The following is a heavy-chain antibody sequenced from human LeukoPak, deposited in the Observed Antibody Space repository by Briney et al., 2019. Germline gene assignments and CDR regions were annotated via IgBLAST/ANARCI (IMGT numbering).Heavy chain of an antibody. CDR2: IKSKNDGGRV. J-gene: IGHJ4*02. D-gene: IGHD4-17*01. CDR3: TTEGWAYGEHFDY. V-gene: IGHV3-15*01. Sequence: GGSLRLSSVASVFSFMKAWMSWVPHTLGKGLEWVCRIKSKNDGGRVEYGVCVEGRFTISRDDTKSTAYLQMDTLKTEDTGVYYCTTEGWAYGEHFDYWGQGARVTVSS. CDR1: VFSFMKAW.